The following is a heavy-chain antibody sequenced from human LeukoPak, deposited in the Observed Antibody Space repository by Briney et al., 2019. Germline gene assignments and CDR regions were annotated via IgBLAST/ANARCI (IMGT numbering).Heavy chain of an antibody. D-gene: IGHD6-13*01. CDR2: IGDSSTPT. Sequence: GGSLRLPCVASGFSFSTYAMTWVRQAPEKGLEWVSVIGDSSTPTYYADSVKGRFTISRDDSKNTLYLQMNSLRAEDTAVYYCAKRTSSSSSWSSWDYWGQGTLVTVSS. CDR1: GFSFSTYA. CDR3: AKRTSSSSSWSSWDY. J-gene: IGHJ4*02. V-gene: IGHV3-23*01.